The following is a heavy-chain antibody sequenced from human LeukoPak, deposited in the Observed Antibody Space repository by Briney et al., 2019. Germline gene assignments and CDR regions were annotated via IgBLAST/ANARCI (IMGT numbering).Heavy chain of an antibody. CDR3: AIRMVRGVINWFDP. J-gene: IGHJ5*02. CDR2: IYYSGST. D-gene: IGHD3-10*01. CDR1: GGSISSSSYC. Sequence: SETLSLTCTVSGGSISSSSYCWGWIRQPPGKGLEWIGSIYYSGSTYYNPSLKNRVTISVDTSKNQFSLKLSSVTAADTAVHYCAIRMVRGVINWFDPWGQGTLVTVSS. V-gene: IGHV4-39*07.